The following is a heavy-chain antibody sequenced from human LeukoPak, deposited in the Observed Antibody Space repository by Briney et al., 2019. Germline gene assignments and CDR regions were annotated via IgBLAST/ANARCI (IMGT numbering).Heavy chain of an antibody. CDR3: ARELYYYGSGSFDY. J-gene: IGHJ4*02. D-gene: IGHD3-10*01. CDR2: IYRSGGA. CDR1: GGSISSYY. Sequence: SDTLSLTCTVSGGSISSYYWSWIRQSPGKGLEWIGYIYRSGGANYNPSLKSRVTISVDTSKNQFSLKLSSVTAADTAVYYCARELYYYGSGSFDYWGQGTLVTVSS. V-gene: IGHV4-59*08.